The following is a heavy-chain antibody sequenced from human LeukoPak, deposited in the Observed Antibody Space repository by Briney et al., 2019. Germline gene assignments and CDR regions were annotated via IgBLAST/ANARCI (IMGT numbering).Heavy chain of an antibody. Sequence: GGSLRLSCAASGFTFSSYWMSWVRQAPGKGLEWVANIKQDGSEKYYVDSVKGRFTISRDNAKNTLYLQMNSLRAEDTAVYYCARDHIMWHFGQTNYGDHPDYWGQGTLVTVSS. D-gene: IGHD4-17*01. CDR2: IKQDGSEK. CDR3: ARDHIMWHFGQTNYGDHPDY. CDR1: GFTFSSYW. V-gene: IGHV3-7*01. J-gene: IGHJ4*02.